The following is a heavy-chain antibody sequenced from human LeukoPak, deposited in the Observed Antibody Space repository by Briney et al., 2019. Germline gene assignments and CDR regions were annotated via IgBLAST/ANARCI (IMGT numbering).Heavy chain of an antibody. V-gene: IGHV1-69*05. CDR3: ARGRPYYEFLSGRNYYYYYMDV. J-gene: IGHJ6*03. CDR2: INPIFGTA. Sequence: SVKVSCKASGCSFSSYDINWVRQAPGQGLEWMGRINPIFGTANYAQKFQGRVTMTTDISTSTAYMELSSLRSEDTAVYYCARGRPYYEFLSGRNYYYYYMDVWGKRTTVTVSS. CDR1: GCSFSSYD. D-gene: IGHD3-3*01.